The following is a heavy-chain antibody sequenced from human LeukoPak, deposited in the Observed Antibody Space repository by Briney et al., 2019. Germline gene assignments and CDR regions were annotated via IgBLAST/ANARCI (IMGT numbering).Heavy chain of an antibody. CDR1: GFTFSHHW. CDR3: ARLNWNYADY. V-gene: IGHV3-7*01. J-gene: IGHJ4*02. Sequence: GGSLRLSCTASGFTFSHHWMTWVRQAPEKGLEGVANIKEDGSEKDYVDSVKGRFTISRDNDKNSLYLQMNGLRGEDTAVYYCARLNWNYADYWGQGTLVTVSS. D-gene: IGHD3-3*01. CDR2: IKEDGSEK.